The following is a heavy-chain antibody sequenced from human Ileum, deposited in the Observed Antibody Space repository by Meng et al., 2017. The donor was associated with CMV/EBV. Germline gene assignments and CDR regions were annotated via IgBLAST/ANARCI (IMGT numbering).Heavy chain of an antibody. V-gene: IGHV4-34*01. CDR2: IYRDGTT. D-gene: IGHD2-21*02. J-gene: IGHJ4*02. CDR3: ARSTKADCWEVLTY. CDR1: GESFSHYY. Sequence: QVHLQQLVAGLLKPAETLSVTCAVYGESFSHYYWPWIRQPPVKELEWIGEIYRDGTTNYDPSLKSRVSISEATSKNQFSLKLTSVTAADTAVYYCARSTKADCWEVLTYWGQGTLVTVSS.